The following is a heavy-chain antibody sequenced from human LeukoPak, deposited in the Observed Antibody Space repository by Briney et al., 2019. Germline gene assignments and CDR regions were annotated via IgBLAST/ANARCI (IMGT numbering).Heavy chain of an antibody. CDR1: GYTFTGYY. CDR2: INPNSGGT. V-gene: IGHV1-2*06. D-gene: IGHD3-10*01. J-gene: IGHJ4*02. CDR3: ARVARGVMRDDY. Sequence: ASVKVSCKASGYTFTGYYMHWVRQAPGQGLEWMGRINPNSGGTNYAQKFQGRVTMTRDTSISTAHMELSRLRPDDTAVYYCARVARGVMRDDYWGQGTLVTVSS.